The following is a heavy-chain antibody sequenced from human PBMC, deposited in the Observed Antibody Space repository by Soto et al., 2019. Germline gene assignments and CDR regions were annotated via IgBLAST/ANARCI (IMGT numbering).Heavy chain of an antibody. J-gene: IGHJ6*02. CDR2: IYYSGST. V-gene: IGHV4-59*01. CDR3: ARDLWGYCGTDCYPLDV. Sequence: SETLSLTCTVSGGSISGYYWSWIRQPPGKGLEWIGYIYYSGSTVYNPSLKSRVTISVDTSKNQFSLKLNAVTAADTAVYYCARDLWGYCGTDCYPLDVWGQGTTVTVSS. D-gene: IGHD2-21*02. CDR1: GGSISGYY.